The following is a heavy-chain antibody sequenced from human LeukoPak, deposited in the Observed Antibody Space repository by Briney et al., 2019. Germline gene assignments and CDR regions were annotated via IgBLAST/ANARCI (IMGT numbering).Heavy chain of an antibody. J-gene: IGHJ4*02. CDR1: GFSFSVFW. V-gene: IGHV3-74*01. Sequence: GGSLRLSCAASGFSFSVFWMHWVRQAPGKGPVWVSRIKTDGSITNYADSVKGRFTISRDNAKNTLYLQMNSLRAEDTAVYYCVRDFMNKTACTGCWGQGTLVTVSS. CDR2: IKTDGSIT. D-gene: IGHD1/OR15-1a*01. CDR3: VRDFMNKTACTGC.